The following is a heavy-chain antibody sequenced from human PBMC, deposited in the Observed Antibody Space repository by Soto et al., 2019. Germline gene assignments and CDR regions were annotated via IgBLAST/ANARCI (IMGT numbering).Heavy chain of an antibody. D-gene: IGHD6-19*01. CDR3: ARFESSGWNRFDY. V-gene: IGHV5-51*01. CDR1: GYRFTSYW. Sequence: PGESLRISCKGAGYRFTSYWIGWVRQMPGKGLEWMGIIYPGDSDTRYSPSFQGQVTISADKSISAAYLQWSSLKASDTAMYYCARFESSGWNRFDYWGQGTLVTVSS. CDR2: IYPGDSDT. J-gene: IGHJ4*02.